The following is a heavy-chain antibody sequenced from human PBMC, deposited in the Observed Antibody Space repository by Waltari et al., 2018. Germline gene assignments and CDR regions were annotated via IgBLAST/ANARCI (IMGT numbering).Heavy chain of an antibody. CDR2: IYYSGIA. Sequence: QLQLQESGPGLVKPSETLSLTCTVSGGSISSSSYYWGWIRQPPGKGLEWIGSIYYSGIACYNPAIKIRVTISVDTSKTQSSLKLSSVTAADTAGYYCARDLCELRSWGQGTLVTVSS. CDR3: ARDLCELRS. CDR1: GGSISSSSYY. D-gene: IGHD1-26*01. J-gene: IGHJ4*02. V-gene: IGHV4-39*07.